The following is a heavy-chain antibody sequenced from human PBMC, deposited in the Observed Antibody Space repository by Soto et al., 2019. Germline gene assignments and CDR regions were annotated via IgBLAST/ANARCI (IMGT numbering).Heavy chain of an antibody. J-gene: IGHJ5*02. D-gene: IGHD1-26*01. CDR3: ARVGLRQNLFDP. CDR1: GGSISSYY. CDR2: INHSGST. Sequence: SETLSLTCTVSGGSISSYYWSWIRQPAGKGLEWIGEINHSGSTNYNPSLKSRVTISVDTSKNQFSLKLSSVTAADTAVYYCARVGLRQNLFDPWGQGTLVTVSS. V-gene: IGHV4-34*01.